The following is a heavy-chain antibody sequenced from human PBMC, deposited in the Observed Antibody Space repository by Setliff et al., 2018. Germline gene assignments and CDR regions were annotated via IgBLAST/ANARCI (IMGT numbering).Heavy chain of an antibody. J-gene: IGHJ4*02. CDR1: GDSIARSYLY. D-gene: IGHD2-8*02. CDR3: ARHAITQSLVADF. V-gene: IGHV4-39*01. CDR2: INHGGIT. Sequence: SETLSLTCTVSGDSIARSYLYWGWIRQPPGKGLEWIGEINHGGITNYNPSLKSRVTMSVDTSKNQFSLKLNSLTAADTAVYYCARHAITQSLVADFWGQGILVTVSS.